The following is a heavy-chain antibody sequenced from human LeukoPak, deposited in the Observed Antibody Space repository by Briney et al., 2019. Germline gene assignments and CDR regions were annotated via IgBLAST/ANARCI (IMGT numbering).Heavy chain of an antibody. V-gene: IGHV3-7*03. D-gene: IGHD5-12*01. J-gene: IGHJ4*02. CDR1: RFTFSSYH. CDR2: KKQDGSEK. CDR3: ASQGVYSGYDLDYFDY. Sequence: GGSLRLSCAASRFTFSSYHIRCLPHATGKGREWVANKKQDGSEKYYVDSVKGRFTISRDNAKNSLYLHMNGLRAEDTGVYYCASQGVYSGYDLDYFDYWGQGALVTVSS.